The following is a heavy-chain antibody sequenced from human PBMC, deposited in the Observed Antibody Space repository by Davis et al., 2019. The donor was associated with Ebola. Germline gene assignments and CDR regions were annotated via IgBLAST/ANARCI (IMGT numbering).Heavy chain of an antibody. CDR1: GFTVSSNY. J-gene: IGHJ4*02. Sequence: GESLKISCAASGFTVSSNYMSWVRQAPGKGLECVSVIYSDDSTYYAHSVKGRFTISRDNSKNTLYLQMNSLRAEDTAVYYCTRAGCDGGTCYSGLGPDYWGQGTLVTVSS. V-gene: IGHV3-53*01. CDR3: TRAGCDGGTCYSGLGPDY. D-gene: IGHD2-15*01. CDR2: IYSDDST.